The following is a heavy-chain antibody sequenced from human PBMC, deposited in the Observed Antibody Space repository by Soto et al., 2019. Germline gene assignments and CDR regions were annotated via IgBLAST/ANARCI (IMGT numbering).Heavy chain of an antibody. J-gene: IGHJ4*02. CDR1: GYTFTTFH. V-gene: IGHV1-2*02. D-gene: IGHD6-19*01. Sequence: ASVKVSCKASGYTFTTFHLHWVRLAPGQGLEWMGWINPDTGDSEYGQKFQGRVTLTRDTSMTTAYMELNSLRAEDTAVYYCAKGPYSSGWYYFDYWGQGTLVTVSS. CDR2: INPDTGDS. CDR3: AKGPYSSGWYYFDY.